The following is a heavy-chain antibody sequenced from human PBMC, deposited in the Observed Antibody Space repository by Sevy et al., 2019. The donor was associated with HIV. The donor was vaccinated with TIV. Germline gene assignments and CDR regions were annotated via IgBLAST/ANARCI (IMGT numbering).Heavy chain of an antibody. V-gene: IGHV4-39*01. J-gene: IGHJ6*02. CDR2: IYYSGST. D-gene: IGHD3-3*01. Sequence: SETLSLTCTVSVGSISSSSYYWGWIRQPPGKGLEWIGSIYYSGSTYYNPSLKSRVTISVDTSKNQFSLKLSSVTAADTAVYYCARRQGFLEANYYYGMDVWGQGTTVTVSS. CDR3: ARRQGFLEANYYYGMDV. CDR1: VGSISSSSYY.